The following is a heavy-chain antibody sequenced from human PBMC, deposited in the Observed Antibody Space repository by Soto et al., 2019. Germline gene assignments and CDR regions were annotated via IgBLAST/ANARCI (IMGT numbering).Heavy chain of an antibody. CDR1: GFTFSSYA. CDR3: AREGLPDAFDI. J-gene: IGHJ3*02. D-gene: IGHD3-16*01. Sequence: GGSLRLSCAASGFTFSSYAMSWVRQAPGKGLEWVSAISGSGGSTYYADSVKGRFTISRDNAKNSLYLQMKSLRAEDTAVYYCAREGLPDAFDIWGPGTMVTVSS. CDR2: ISGSGGST. V-gene: IGHV3-23*01.